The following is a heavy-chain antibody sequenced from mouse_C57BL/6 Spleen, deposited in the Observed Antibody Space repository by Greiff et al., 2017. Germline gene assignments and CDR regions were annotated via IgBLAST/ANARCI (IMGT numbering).Heavy chain of an antibody. Sequence: EVQLQQSGAELVRPGSSVKMSCKTSGYTFTSYGINWVKQRPGQGREWIGYIYIGNGYTEYNEKLKGKATLTSDTSSSTSYMQLSSLTSEDSAIYFCARGLLITKVGATDFDYWGQGTTLTGS. CDR2: IYIGNGYT. J-gene: IGHJ2*01. V-gene: IGHV1-58*01. CDR3: ARGLLITKVGATDFDY. CDR1: GYTFTSYG. D-gene: IGHD1-1*01.